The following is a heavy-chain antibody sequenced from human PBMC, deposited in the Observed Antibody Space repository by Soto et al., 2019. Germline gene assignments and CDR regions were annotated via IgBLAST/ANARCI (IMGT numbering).Heavy chain of an antibody. D-gene: IGHD3-10*01. CDR1: GYTFTSYD. CDR2: MNPNSGNT. V-gene: IGHV1-8*01. J-gene: IGHJ4*02. CDR3: AITHLRFGEHHY. Sequence: QVQLVQSGAEVKKPGASVKVSCKASGYTFTSYDINWVRQATGQGLEWMGWMNPNSGNTGYAQKFQGRVTMTRNTAIITAYMELSSLRSEDTAVYYCAITHLRFGEHHYWGQGTLVTVSS.